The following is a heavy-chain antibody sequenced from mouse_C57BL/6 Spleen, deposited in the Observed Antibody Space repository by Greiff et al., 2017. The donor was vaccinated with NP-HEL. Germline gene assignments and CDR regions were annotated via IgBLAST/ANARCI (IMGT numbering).Heavy chain of an antibody. CDR1: GYTFTDYE. CDR2: IDPETGGT. Sequence: QVQLQQSGAELVRPGASVTLSCKASGYTFTDYEMHWVKQTPVHGLEWIGAIDPETGGTAYNQKFKGKSILTADKSSSTAYMELRSLTSEDSAVYYCTRSNYSNDVLAYWGQGTLVTVSA. D-gene: IGHD2-12*01. V-gene: IGHV1-15*01. CDR3: TRSNYSNDVLAY. J-gene: IGHJ3*01.